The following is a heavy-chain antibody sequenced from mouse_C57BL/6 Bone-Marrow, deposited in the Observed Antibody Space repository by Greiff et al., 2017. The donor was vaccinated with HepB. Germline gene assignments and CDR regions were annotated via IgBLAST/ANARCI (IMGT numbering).Heavy chain of an antibody. J-gene: IGHJ4*01. CDR1: GFTFTDYY. CDR2: IRNKANGYTT. V-gene: IGHV7-3*01. Sequence: EVKLMESGGGLVQPGGSLSLSCAASGFTFTDYYMSWVRQPPGKALEWLGFIRNKANGYTTEYSASVKGRFTISRDNSQSILYLQMNALRAEDSATYYCARSALGCFFAMDYWGQGTSVTVSS. CDR3: ARSALGCFFAMDY.